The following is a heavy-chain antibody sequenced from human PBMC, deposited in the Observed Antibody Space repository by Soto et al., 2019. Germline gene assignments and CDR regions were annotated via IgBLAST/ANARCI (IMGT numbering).Heavy chain of an antibody. Sequence: QVQLQESGPGLVKPSGTLSLTCAVSSGSISSSNWWSWVRQPPGKGLEWIGEIYHSGSTNYNPSLKSRVTISVDKSKNQFSLKLSSVTAADTAVYYCARVAYCSGGSCYYYMDVWCKGTTVTVSS. CDR3: ARVAYCSGGSCYYYMDV. D-gene: IGHD2-15*01. CDR2: IYHSGST. J-gene: IGHJ6*03. V-gene: IGHV4-4*02. CDR1: SGSISSSNW.